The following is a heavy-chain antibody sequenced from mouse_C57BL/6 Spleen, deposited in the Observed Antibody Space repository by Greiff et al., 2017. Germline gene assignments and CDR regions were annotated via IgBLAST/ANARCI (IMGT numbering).Heavy chain of an antibody. CDR2: IYPGGCYT. D-gene: IGHD2-10*02. Sequence: VQLQEPGAELVRPGTSVKMSCKASGYTFTNYWMGWVKQRPGHGLEWIGDIYPGGCYTNYNQKFKGKATLTAYKSSSTAYMPFSSLTSENSAIYYCARSAYGNYVALDGWGTGTTVTVSS. V-gene: IGHV1-63*01. CDR3: ARSAYGNYVALDG. CDR1: GYTFTNYW. J-gene: IGHJ4*01.